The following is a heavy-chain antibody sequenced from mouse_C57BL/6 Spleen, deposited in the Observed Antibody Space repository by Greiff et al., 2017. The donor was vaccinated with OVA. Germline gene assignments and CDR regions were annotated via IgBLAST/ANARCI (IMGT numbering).Heavy chain of an antibody. D-gene: IGHD2-4*01. CDR2: IYPGSGST. CDR1: GYTFTSYW. V-gene: IGHV1-55*01. CDR3: ARVDYDYPDY. Sequence: VQLVESGAELVKPGASVKMSCKASGYTFTSYWITWVKQRPGQGLEWIGDIYPGSGSTNYNEKFKSKATLTVDTSSSTAYMQLSSLTSEDSAVYYCARVDYDYPDYWGQGTTLTVSS. J-gene: IGHJ2*01.